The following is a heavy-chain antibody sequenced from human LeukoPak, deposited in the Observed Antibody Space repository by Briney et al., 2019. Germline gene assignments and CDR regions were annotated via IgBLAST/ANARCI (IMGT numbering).Heavy chain of an antibody. CDR1: GYTLTELS. CDR3: ATASSGSYDEGFDY. CDR2: FDPEDGET. Sequence: VASVKVSCKVSGYTLTELSMHRVRQAPGKGLEWMGGFDPEDGETIYAQKFQGRVTMTEDTSTDTAYMELSSLRSEDTAVYYCATASSGSYDEGFDYWGQGTLVTVSS. J-gene: IGHJ4*02. V-gene: IGHV1-24*01. D-gene: IGHD1-26*01.